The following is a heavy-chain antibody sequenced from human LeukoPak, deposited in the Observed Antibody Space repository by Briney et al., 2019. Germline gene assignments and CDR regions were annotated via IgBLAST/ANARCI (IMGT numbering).Heavy chain of an antibody. D-gene: IGHD5-12*01. CDR1: GFTFSSYA. J-gene: IGHJ4*02. CDR2: ISGSGGST. Sequence: PGGSLRLSCAASGFTFSSYAMSWVRQAQGEGLERVSAISGSGGSTYYADSVKGRFTIPRDNSKNTLYLQMNSLRAEDTAVYYCAKARYSGYDHYYFDYWGQGTLVTVSS. CDR3: AKARYSGYDHYYFDY. V-gene: IGHV3-23*01.